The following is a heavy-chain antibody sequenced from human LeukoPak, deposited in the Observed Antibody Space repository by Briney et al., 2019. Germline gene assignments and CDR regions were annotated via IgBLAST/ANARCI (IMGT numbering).Heavy chain of an antibody. CDR1: GFTFSTYW. Sequence: GGSLRLSCAASGFTFSTYWMHWVRQAPGKGLVWVSRINSDGSSTDYADSVKGRFTISRDNAKNTLHLQMDSLTVEDTAVYYCAVSNWMDPWGQGTLVTVSS. CDR2: INSDGSST. V-gene: IGHV3-74*01. CDR3: AVSNWMDP. J-gene: IGHJ5*02.